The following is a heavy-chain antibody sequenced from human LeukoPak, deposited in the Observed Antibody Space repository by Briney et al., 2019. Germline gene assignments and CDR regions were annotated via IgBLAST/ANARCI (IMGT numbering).Heavy chain of an antibody. CDR3: ARFDLTPYFYGSGSQHWYFDL. D-gene: IGHD3-10*01. J-gene: IGHJ2*01. Sequence: GSSVKVSCKASGGTFSSYAISWVRQAPAPGLEWMGGFVPIFGTANYAQKFQGKVTITTDKSTSTAYMELSSLRSEDTAVYYCARFDLTPYFYGSGSQHWYFDLWGRGTLVTVSS. CDR1: GGTFSSYA. CDR2: FVPIFGTA. V-gene: IGHV1-69*05.